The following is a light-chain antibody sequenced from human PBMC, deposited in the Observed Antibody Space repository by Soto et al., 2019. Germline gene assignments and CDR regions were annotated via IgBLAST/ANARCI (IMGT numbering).Light chain of an antibody. Sequence: DVQMTQSPSSLSASVGDRVTITCRASQGINSYLAWYQQRPGQVPKLLIYFASNLRSGVSSRFSGSGSGTEFTLTISSLQPEDVATYYCQKYNSAPRTFGQGTKVEIK. CDR2: FAS. CDR1: QGINSY. V-gene: IGKV1-27*01. CDR3: QKYNSAPRT. J-gene: IGKJ1*01.